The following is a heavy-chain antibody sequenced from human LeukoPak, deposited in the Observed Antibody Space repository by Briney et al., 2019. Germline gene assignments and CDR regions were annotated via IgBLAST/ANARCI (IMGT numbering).Heavy chain of an antibody. D-gene: IGHD6-6*01. V-gene: IGHV1-46*01. J-gene: IGHJ5*02. CDR1: GYTFTSYY. CDR2: INPSGGST. CDR3: ARASIAARSLDP. Sequence: GASVNVSCKASGYTFTSYYMHWVRQAPGQGLEWMGIINPSGGSTSYAQKFQGRVTMTRDTSTSTVYMELRSLRSEDTAVYYCARASIAARSLDPWGQGTLVTVSS.